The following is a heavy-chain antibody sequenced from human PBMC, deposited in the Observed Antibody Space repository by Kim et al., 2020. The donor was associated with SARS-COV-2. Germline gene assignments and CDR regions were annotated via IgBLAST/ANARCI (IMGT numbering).Heavy chain of an antibody. J-gene: IGHJ5*02. CDR2: IYYSGST. CDR1: GGSISSYY. Sequence: SETLSLTCTVSGGSISSYYWSWIRQPPGKGLEWIGYIYYSGSTNYNPSLKSRVTISVDTSKNQFSLKLSSVTAADTAVYYCARILRSGLDYGDYTRWFDPWGQGTLVTVSS. CDR3: ARILRSGLDYGDYTRWFDP. V-gene: IGHV4-59*01. D-gene: IGHD4-17*01.